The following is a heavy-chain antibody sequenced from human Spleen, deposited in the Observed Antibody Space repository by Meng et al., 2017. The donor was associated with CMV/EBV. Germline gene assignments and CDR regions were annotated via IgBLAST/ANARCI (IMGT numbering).Heavy chain of an antibody. CDR2: ISAYNGNT. D-gene: IGHD3-3*01. J-gene: IGHJ4*02. CDR1: GYTFTSYG. V-gene: IGHV1-18*01. Sequence: QVHLVQSGAEVKKPGASVKVSCKASGYTFTSYGISRVRQAPGQGLEWMGWISAYNGNTNYAQKLQGRDTMTTDASTSTAYMELRSLRSDDTAVYYCARCSDFWSGSYFDYWGQGTLVTVSS. CDR3: ARCSDFWSGSYFDY.